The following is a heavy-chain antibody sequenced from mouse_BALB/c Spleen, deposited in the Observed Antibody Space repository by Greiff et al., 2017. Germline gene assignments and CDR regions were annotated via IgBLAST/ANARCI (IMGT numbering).Heavy chain of an antibody. CDR2: IDPSDSYT. D-gene: IGHD2-10*02. J-gene: IGHJ2*01. CDR3: TKYGNSLDY. Sequence: QVQLQQPGAELVKPGASVKMSCKASGYTFTSYWMHWVKQRPGQGLEWIGVIDPSDSYTSYNQKFKGKATLTVDTSSSTAYMQLSSLTSEDSAVYYCTKYGNSLDYWGQGTTLTVSS. CDR1: GYTFTSYW. V-gene: IGHV1S127*01.